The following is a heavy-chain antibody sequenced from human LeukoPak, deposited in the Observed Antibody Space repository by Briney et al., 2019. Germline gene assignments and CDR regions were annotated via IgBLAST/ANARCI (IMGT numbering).Heavy chain of an antibody. Sequence: PGGSLRLSCAASGFTFSSYAMSWVRQAPGKGLEWVSAISGSGGSTYYADSVKGRFTISRNNSKNTLYLQMNSLRAEDTAVYYCAKHGMGRSWFDPWGQGTLVTVSS. D-gene: IGHD3-10*01. V-gene: IGHV3-23*01. CDR1: GFTFSSYA. J-gene: IGHJ5*02. CDR2: ISGSGGST. CDR3: AKHGMGRSWFDP.